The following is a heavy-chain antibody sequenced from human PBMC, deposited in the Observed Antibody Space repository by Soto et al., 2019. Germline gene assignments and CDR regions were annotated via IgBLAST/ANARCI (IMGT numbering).Heavy chain of an antibody. CDR1: GFTFITYS. D-gene: IGHD5-12*01. CDR3: ARDGMATMPLEDAFDI. J-gene: IGHJ3*02. Sequence: PWRSLSLSCAASGFTFITYSMSWVRQTPGKGLGSVSYISYTSSTIYYADSVKGRFTISRDNAKNSLFLQMNSLRDEDTAVYYCARDGMATMPLEDAFDIWGQGTMVTVSS. CDR2: ISYTSSTI. V-gene: IGHV3-48*02.